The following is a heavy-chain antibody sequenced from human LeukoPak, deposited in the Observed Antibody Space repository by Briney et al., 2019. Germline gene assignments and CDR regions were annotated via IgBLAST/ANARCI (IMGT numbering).Heavy chain of an antibody. CDR1: GDSISSSSYY. Sequence: TSETLSLTCTVSGDSISSSSYYWGWIRQPPGKGLEWIGSIYYSGSTYYNPSLKSRVTISVDTSKNQFSLKLSSVTAADTAVYYCARHAAAGTVDFDYWGQGTLVTVSS. CDR2: IYYSGST. J-gene: IGHJ4*02. D-gene: IGHD6-13*01. V-gene: IGHV4-39*01. CDR3: ARHAAAGTVDFDY.